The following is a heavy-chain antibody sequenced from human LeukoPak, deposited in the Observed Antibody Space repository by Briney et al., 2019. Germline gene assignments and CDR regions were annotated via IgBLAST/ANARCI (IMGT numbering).Heavy chain of an antibody. Sequence: ASVKVSCKASGYNFNSHGIIWVRQAPGQGLEWMGWSNVYNGNTNYAQKFRGRVTMTTDTSTGTAYMDLRSLRSDDTAVYYCARDSRGAAGHWGQGTLVTVSS. CDR1: GYNFNSHG. J-gene: IGHJ4*02. D-gene: IGHD3-10*01. CDR2: SNVYNGNT. V-gene: IGHV1-18*01. CDR3: ARDSRGAAGH.